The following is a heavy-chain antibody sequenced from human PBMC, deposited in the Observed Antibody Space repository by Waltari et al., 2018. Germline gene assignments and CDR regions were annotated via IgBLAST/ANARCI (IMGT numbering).Heavy chain of an antibody. V-gene: IGHV3-7*01. J-gene: IGHJ4*02. Sequence: EVQLVESGGGLVQPGGSLRLSCAASGFSFSRYWMSWVRQAPGKGLEWVAHIKQDESEKFYVDSVKGRFTIFRDNAKNLLYLQMDSLRGEDTAVYYCARELYPPTSNPFDFWGQGTRVTVSS. CDR2: IKQDESEK. D-gene: IGHD3-10*01. CDR1: GFSFSRYW. CDR3: ARELYPPTSNPFDF.